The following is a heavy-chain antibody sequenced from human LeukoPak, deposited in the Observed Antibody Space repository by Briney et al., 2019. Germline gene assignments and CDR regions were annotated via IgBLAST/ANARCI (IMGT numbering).Heavy chain of an antibody. J-gene: IGHJ4*02. Sequence: SETLSLTCTVSGDSITNNHWSWIRQPPGKGLEWLGHISYTGNTNYNPSLKSRLTISVDTSKNHFSLTLTSVTAADTALYYCARHIFPDGSPFDSWGQASLVTVSP. CDR3: ARHIFPDGSPFDS. V-gene: IGHV4-59*08. D-gene: IGHD3-10*01. CDR1: GDSITNNH. CDR2: ISYTGNT.